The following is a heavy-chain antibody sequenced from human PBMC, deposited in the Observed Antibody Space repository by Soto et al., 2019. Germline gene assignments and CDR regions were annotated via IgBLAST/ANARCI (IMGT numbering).Heavy chain of an antibody. CDR1: GFNFNRYT. CDR3: ARYCSGVSCYPGMDV. J-gene: IGHJ6*02. Sequence: EVQLVESGGSLVKPGGSLRLSCAASGFNFNRYTINWVRQAPGKRLEWLSSISSSGYIFSTDSVRGRFTISRDNAKNSVYLQINSLRAEDTAVYFCARYCSGVSCYPGMDVWGQGTTVTVSS. CDR2: ISSSGYI. D-gene: IGHD2-15*01. V-gene: IGHV3-21*01.